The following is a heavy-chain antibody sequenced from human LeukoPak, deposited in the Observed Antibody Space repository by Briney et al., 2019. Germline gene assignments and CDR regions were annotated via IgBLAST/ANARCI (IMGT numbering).Heavy chain of an antibody. CDR3: ARDYYGSGSYFFGY. Sequence: GASVKVSCKASGGTFSSYAISWVRQAHGQGLERMGGIIPIFGTANYAQKFQGRVTITTDESTSTAYMELSSLRSEDTAVYYCARDYYGSGSYFFGYWGQGTLVTVSS. V-gene: IGHV1-69*05. CDR2: IIPIFGTA. CDR1: GGTFSSYA. D-gene: IGHD3-10*01. J-gene: IGHJ4*02.